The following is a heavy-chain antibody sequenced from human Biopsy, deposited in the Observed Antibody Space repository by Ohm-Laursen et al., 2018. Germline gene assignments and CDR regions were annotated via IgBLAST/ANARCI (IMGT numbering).Heavy chain of an antibody. CDR2: IYYSGTT. CDR1: GGSMSSYY. V-gene: IGHV4-59*01. CDR3: ARDDAVTVVRGLYY. Sequence: GTLSPTCAVSGGSMSSYYWSWIRQPPGKGLEWIGYIYYSGTTDYSPSLKSRVTIPIDKSKNQFFLKLSSVTAEDTAAYYCARDDAVTVVRGLYYWGQGALVTVSS. J-gene: IGHJ4*02. D-gene: IGHD2-21*02.